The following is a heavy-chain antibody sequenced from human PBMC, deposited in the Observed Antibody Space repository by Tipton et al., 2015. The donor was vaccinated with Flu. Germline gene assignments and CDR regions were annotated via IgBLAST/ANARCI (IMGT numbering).Heavy chain of an antibody. J-gene: IGHJ4*02. V-gene: IGHV1-2*02. D-gene: IGHD3-16*01. CDR1: GYTFTGDY. CDR3: ARVSRGGGPVFDY. CDR2: INPNSGDT. Sequence: QLVQSGAEVKKPGASVKVSCKASGYTFTGDYMHWVRQAPGQGLEWMGWINPNSGDTSYAPKFQGRVTMTRDTSINTAYMELSSLRSDDTAVYYCARVSRGGGPVFDYWGQGTLVTAST.